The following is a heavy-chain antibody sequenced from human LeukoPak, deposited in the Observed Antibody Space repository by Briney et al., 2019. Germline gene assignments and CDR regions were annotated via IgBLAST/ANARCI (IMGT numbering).Heavy chain of an antibody. V-gene: IGHV3-7*01. Sequence: GGSLRLSCEASGFTLSTYWMNWVRQVPGKGLDWVADINPDGSGKRYVDSVKGRFTIARDNADNSLSLQMNGLRAEDTAVYYCASWGAGGNSWGQGTLVTVSS. CDR3: ASWGAGGNS. J-gene: IGHJ4*02. CDR1: GFTLSTYW. D-gene: IGHD3-16*01. CDR2: INPDGSGK.